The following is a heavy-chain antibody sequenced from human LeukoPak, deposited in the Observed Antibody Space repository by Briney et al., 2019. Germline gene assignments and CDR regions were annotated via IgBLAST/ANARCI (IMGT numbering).Heavy chain of an antibody. CDR3: ARDQITMIVVVIPSYSMDV. CDR2: INAGNGNT. Sequence: GASVKVSCKASGYSFTSYAMHWVRQAPGQRLEWMGWINAGNGNTKYSQKFQGRVTITRDTSASTAYMELSSLRSEDTAVYYCARDQITMIVVVIPSYSMDVWGQGTTVTVSS. D-gene: IGHD3-22*01. V-gene: IGHV1-3*01. J-gene: IGHJ6*02. CDR1: GYSFTSYA.